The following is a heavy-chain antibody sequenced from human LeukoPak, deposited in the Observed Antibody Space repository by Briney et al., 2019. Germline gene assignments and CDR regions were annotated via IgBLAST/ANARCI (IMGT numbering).Heavy chain of an antibody. D-gene: IGHD3-22*01. J-gene: IGHJ3*02. CDR1: GGTFSSYA. CDR2: IIPILGIA. Sequence: SVTVSCKASGGTFSSYAISWVRQAPGQGLEWMGRIIPILGIANYAQKFQGRVTITADKSTSTAYMELSSLRSEDTAVYYCARAHYYDSSGYYAFDIWGQGTMVTVSS. V-gene: IGHV1-69*04. CDR3: ARAHYYDSSGYYAFDI.